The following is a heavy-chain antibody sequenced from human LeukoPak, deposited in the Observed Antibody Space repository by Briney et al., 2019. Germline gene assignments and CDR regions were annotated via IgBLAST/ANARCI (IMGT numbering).Heavy chain of an antibody. D-gene: IGHD6-25*01. V-gene: IGHV3-30*03. CDR1: GFTIGSYG. CDR2: ISYDRSET. Sequence: GGSLRLSCAASGFTIGSYGMHWVRQAPGKGLEWVAFISYDRSETYYADSVKGRFSISRDNSKNTVYLQMNSLRTEDRAVYYCAREGGYYFDHWGQGTLVTASS. J-gene: IGHJ4*02. CDR3: AREGGYYFDH.